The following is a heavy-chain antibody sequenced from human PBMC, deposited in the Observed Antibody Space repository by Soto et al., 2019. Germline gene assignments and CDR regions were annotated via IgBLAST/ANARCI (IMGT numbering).Heavy chain of an antibody. CDR1: GFTFSSYW. Sequence: GGSLRLSCAASGFTFSSYWMSWVRQAPGKGLEWVANIKQDGSEKYYVDSVKGRFTISRDNAKNSLYLQMNSLRAEDTAVYYCARDLQRKYYYGMDVWGQGTTVTVSS. J-gene: IGHJ6*02. CDR3: ARDLQRKYYYGMDV. V-gene: IGHV3-7*05. CDR2: IKQDGSEK.